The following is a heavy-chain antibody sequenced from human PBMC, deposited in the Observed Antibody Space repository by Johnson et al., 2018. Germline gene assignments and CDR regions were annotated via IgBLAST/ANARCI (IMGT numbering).Heavy chain of an antibody. CDR2: ISWNSGSI. D-gene: IGHD3-3*01. CDR1: GFTFDDYA. Sequence: VQLVESGGGLVQPGRSLRLSCAASGFTFDDYAMHWVRQAPGKGLEWVSGISWNSGSIGYADSVKGRFTISRENAKNSLYLQMNSLRAEDTALYYGAKAPVGWLGEGAEYFQHWGQGTLVTVSS. J-gene: IGHJ1*01. CDR3: AKAPVGWLGEGAEYFQH. V-gene: IGHV3-9*01.